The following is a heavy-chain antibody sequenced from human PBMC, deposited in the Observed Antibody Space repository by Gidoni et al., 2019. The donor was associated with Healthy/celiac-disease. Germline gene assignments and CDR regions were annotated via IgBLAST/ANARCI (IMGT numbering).Heavy chain of an antibody. Sequence: EVQLLESWGGLVQPGGSLRLSCAASGFPFSSYAMSWVRQAPGKGLEWVSAISGRGGSTYYADSVKGRFTISRDNSKNTLYLQMNSLRAEDTAVYYCAKDRAISQTNSGFDYWGQGTLVTVSS. V-gene: IGHV3-23*01. CDR2: ISGRGGST. CDR3: AKDRAISQTNSGFDY. D-gene: IGHD5-12*01. CDR1: GFPFSSYA. J-gene: IGHJ4*02.